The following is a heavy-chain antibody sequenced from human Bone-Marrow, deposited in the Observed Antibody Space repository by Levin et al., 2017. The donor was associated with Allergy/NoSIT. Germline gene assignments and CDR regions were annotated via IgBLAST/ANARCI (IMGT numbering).Heavy chain of an antibody. CDR1: GFTFNNYA. CDR3: AKDARSDYGDWYFDL. Sequence: GSLRLSCAASGFTFNNYAMNWVRQAPGKGLEYIAAITGSGDSIYKGDSVKGRFTVSRDNSKNTLSLQMNSLRVEDTAVYYCAKDARSDYGDWYFDLWGRGTLVIVSS. D-gene: IGHD4-17*01. V-gene: IGHV3-23*01. J-gene: IGHJ2*01. CDR2: ITGSGDSI.